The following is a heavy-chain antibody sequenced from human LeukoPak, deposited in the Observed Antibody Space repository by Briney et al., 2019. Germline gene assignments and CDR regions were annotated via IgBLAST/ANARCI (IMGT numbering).Heavy chain of an antibody. CDR1: GFTFSDYY. J-gene: IGHJ3*02. V-gene: IGHV3-11*04. Sequence: GGSLRLSCAASGFTFSDYYMSWIRQAPGKGLQWISYISGSGSTIYYADSVKGRFTISRDNAKNSVYLQMNSLRVEDTAVYYCARTYDFGIGPPGDAFDNWGQGTLVTVFS. CDR3: ARTYDFGIGPPGDAFDN. D-gene: IGHD3-3*01. CDR2: ISGSGSTI.